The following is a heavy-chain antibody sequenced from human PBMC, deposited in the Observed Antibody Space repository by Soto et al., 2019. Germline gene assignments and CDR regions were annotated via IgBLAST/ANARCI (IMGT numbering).Heavy chain of an antibody. CDR2: INAGNGNT. D-gene: IGHD3-3*02. Sequence: ASVKVSCKTSGYTFTSYAIHWVRQAPGQRLEWMGWINAGNGNTKSSEKFQGRVTISRATSASTAYLELSSLISEDTAVYYCARAFVNCISPTSYGTHPDWFNPGGQEPRVT. CDR1: GYTFTSYA. V-gene: IGHV1-3*01. J-gene: IGHJ5*02. CDR3: ARAFVNCISPTSYGTHPDWFNP.